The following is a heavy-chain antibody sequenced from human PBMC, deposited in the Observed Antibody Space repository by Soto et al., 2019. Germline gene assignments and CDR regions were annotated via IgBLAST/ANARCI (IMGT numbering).Heavy chain of an antibody. V-gene: IGHV3-74*01. CDR3: VRGWIPIQLLGYLQY. D-gene: IGHD5-18*01. J-gene: IGHJ4*02. Sequence: VQLVESGGGLVQPGGSLRLSCAASGFTFNHYWMHWVRQIPGKGLVWVSRISSDGSDTIFAGSVKGRFTVSRDNAKNMLYLQINILTADDTAIYYCVRGWIPIQLLGYLQYCGQGTLVTVSS. CDR2: ISSDGSDT. CDR1: GFTFNHYW.